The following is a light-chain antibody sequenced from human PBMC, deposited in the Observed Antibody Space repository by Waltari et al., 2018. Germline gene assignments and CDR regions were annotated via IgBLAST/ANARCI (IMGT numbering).Light chain of an antibody. J-gene: IGKJ4*01. CDR3: QQLNVYPLT. Sequence: DIQLTQSPSFLSASVGDRVTISCRAGQDISSYLAWYQQKPGEAPKPLIYAASTLQSGVPSRFSGSGSGTEFTLTISSLQPEDFAAYYCQQLNVYPLTFGGGSKVEIK. CDR2: AAS. CDR1: QDISSY. V-gene: IGKV1-9*01.